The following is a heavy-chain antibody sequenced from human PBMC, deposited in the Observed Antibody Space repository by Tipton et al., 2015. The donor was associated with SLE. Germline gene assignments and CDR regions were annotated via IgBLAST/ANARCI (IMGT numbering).Heavy chain of an antibody. J-gene: IGHJ4*02. Sequence: GSLRLSCAASGFTFSTFWMSWVRQAPGKGLEWVANIKEDGSEEYYVDSVKGRFTISRDNAKNSLYLQMNSVRAEDTAVYYCARDRSGYDYWGQGTLVTVSS. CDR1: GFTFSTFW. CDR2: IKEDGSEE. D-gene: IGHD3-3*01. CDR3: ARDRSGYDY. V-gene: IGHV3-7*03.